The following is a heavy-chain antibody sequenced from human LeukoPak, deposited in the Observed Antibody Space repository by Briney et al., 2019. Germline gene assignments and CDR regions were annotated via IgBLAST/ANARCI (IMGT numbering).Heavy chain of an antibody. J-gene: IGHJ4*02. V-gene: IGHV4-59*01. CDR2: IYYSGST. D-gene: IGHD4-17*01. Sequence: SETLSLTCTVSGGSISSYYWSWIRQPPGKGLEWIGYIYYSGSTNSNPSLKSRVTISVDTSKNQFSLKLSSVTAADTAVYYCARVSPTTVIDYYFDYWGQGTLVTVSS. CDR3: ARVSPTTVIDYYFDY. CDR1: GGSISSYY.